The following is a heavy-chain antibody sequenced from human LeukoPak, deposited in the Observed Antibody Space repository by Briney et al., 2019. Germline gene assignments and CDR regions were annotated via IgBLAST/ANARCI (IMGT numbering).Heavy chain of an antibody. Sequence: SETLSLTCTVSGYSISSGYSWSWIRQPAGKGLEWIGRIFASGSTKYNPSLKSRVTMSVETSKKQFSLKLSSVTAADTAVYYCAREGSAFDIWGQGTMVTVSS. CDR3: AREGSAFDI. CDR2: IFASGST. CDR1: GYSISSGYS. V-gene: IGHV4-4*07. J-gene: IGHJ3*02.